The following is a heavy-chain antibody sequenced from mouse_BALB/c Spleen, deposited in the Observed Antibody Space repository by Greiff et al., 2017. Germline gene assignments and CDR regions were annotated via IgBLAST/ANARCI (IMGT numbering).Heavy chain of an antibody. J-gene: IGHJ1*01. D-gene: IGHD2-1*01. Sequence: QVQLKESGPGILQPSQTLSLTCSFSGFSLSTSGMGVSWIRQPSGKGLAWLAHIYWDDDKRYNPSLKSRLTISKDTSRNQVFLKITSVDTADTATYYCARIYGNYGRWYFDVWGAGTTVTVSS. CDR2: IYWDDDK. CDR3: ARIYGNYGRWYFDV. CDR1: GFSLSTSGMG. V-gene: IGHV8-12*01.